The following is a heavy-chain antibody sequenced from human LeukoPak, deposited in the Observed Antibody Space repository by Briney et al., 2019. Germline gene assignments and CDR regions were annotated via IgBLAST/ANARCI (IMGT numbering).Heavy chain of an antibody. D-gene: IGHD3-22*01. CDR1: GFTFSSYE. CDR2: SSTSGGSR. Sequence: PGGSLRLSCAASGFTFSSYEMNWGRQAPGKGLEWVSYSSTSGGSRDYADSVKGRFIISRDNAKNSLYLQMNSLRAEDTAVYYCARAPYYDSSGYFIYYFDYWGQGTLVTVSS. J-gene: IGHJ4*02. CDR3: ARAPYYDSSGYFIYYFDY. V-gene: IGHV3-48*03.